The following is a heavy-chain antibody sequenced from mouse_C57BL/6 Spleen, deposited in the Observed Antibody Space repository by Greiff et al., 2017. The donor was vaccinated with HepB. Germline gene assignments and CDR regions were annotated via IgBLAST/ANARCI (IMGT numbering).Heavy chain of an antibody. CDR3: ARRATVVEGY. V-gene: IGHV1-50*01. Sequence: VKLQQPGAELVKPGASVKLSCKASGYTFTSYWMQWVKQRPGQGLEWIGEIDPSDSYTNYNQKFKGKATLTVDTSSSTAYMQLSSLTSEDSAVYYCARRATVVEGYWGQGTTLTVSS. CDR2: IDPSDSYT. D-gene: IGHD1-1*01. J-gene: IGHJ2*01. CDR1: GYTFTSYW.